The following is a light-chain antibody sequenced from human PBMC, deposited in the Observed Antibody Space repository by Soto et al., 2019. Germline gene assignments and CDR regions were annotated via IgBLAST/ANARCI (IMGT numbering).Light chain of an antibody. CDR3: QMYNCALLLT. V-gene: IGKV1-27*01. CDR1: QGISNY. CDR2: AAS. Sequence: DIQMTQSPSSRSASVGGIVTITCRASQGISNYLAWYQQKPGKIPKLMIYAASTLQSGVPSRFSGSGSGTDFTLPISSLQPQAVGPYYCQMYNCALLLTFGPVTKGAI. J-gene: IGKJ3*01.